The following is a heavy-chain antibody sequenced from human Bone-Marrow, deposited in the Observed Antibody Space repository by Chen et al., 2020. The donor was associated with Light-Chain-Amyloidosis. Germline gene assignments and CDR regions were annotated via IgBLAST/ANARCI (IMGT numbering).Heavy chain of an antibody. J-gene: IGHJ6*02. CDR3: ARPDTAMVTGYYYYGMDV. Sequence: EVQLVESGGGLIQPGGTLRLSCADSGFTVSSNYMSWVRQAPGKGLEWVSVIYRGGSTYYADSVKGRFTISRDNSKNTLYLQMNSLRAEDTAVYYCARPDTAMVTGYYYYGMDVWGQGTTVTVSS. CDR2: IYRGGST. CDR1: GFTVSSNY. V-gene: IGHV3-53*01. D-gene: IGHD5-18*01.